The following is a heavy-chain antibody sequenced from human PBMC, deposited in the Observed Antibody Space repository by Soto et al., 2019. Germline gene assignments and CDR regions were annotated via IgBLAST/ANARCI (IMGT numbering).Heavy chain of an antibody. J-gene: IGHJ4*02. CDR1: GESFSGYI. V-gene: IGHV4-34*01. Sequence: QVQLKQSGAGLLKPSETLSLTCAVYGESFSGYIWTWIRQTPGKGLQWIGQINHSGSASYNPSLKHRVTISVHPSNSQFSLELSSVTAADTAVYYCARGLITGSHYSGGWYYFDSWGQGTQVTVSS. CDR3: ARGLITGSHYSGGWYYFDS. D-gene: IGHD6-19*01. CDR2: INHSGSA.